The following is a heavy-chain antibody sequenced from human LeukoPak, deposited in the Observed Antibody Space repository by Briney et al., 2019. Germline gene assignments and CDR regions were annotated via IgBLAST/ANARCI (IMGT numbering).Heavy chain of an antibody. CDR1: GYTFGDYY. D-gene: IGHD3-9*01. CDR3: ARDLNANILTGYYVDF. V-gene: IGHV1-2*02. CDR2: INPKTGGT. J-gene: IGHJ4*02. Sequence: ASVKVSCKASGYTFGDYYIHWVRQAPGQGLEWMGWINPKTGGTNHAQKFQGRATMTRDTSISTAYMELSRLTSDDTAVYYCARDLNANILTGYYVDFWGQGTLVTVSS.